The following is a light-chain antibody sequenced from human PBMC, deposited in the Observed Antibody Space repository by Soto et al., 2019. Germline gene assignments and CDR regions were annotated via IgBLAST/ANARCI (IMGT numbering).Light chain of an antibody. CDR1: QDISNY. V-gene: IGKV1-5*01. CDR3: QQYNSYSGT. J-gene: IGKJ1*01. CDR2: DAS. Sequence: DIQMTQSPPSLSESVGDRVTIACQASQDISNYLNWDQQKPGKAPKLLTYDASSLERWVPSRFSGRGSGTEFTLTSSSLQPDDFATYYCQQYNSYSGTFGQGTKVEIK.